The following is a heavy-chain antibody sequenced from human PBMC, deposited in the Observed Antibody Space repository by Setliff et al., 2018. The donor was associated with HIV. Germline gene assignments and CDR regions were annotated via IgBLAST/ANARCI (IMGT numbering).Heavy chain of an antibody. V-gene: IGHV1-18*03. J-gene: IGHJ1*01. D-gene: IGHD6-13*01. CDR2: INTHNGNT. CDR3: ARAKGAAYL. Sequence: ASVKVSCKASGYTFTRYAMNWVRQAPGQGLEWMGWINTHNGNTHYAQRFQGRVTITRDTYTTTAYMELRSLRSDDMAVYYCARAKGAAYLWGQGTKVTVSS. CDR1: GYTFTRYA.